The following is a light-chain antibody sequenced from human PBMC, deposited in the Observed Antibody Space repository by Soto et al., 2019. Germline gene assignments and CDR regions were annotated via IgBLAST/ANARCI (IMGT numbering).Light chain of an antibody. CDR3: QEYNNWPLLT. CDR2: HVS. J-gene: IGKJ5*01. CDR1: QSVNSK. Sequence: EIVMTQSPATLSLSPGERATLSCRASQSVNSKLACYQQKPGQSPRLVIYHVSTWATCISARFSGSGSGTEFTLTICSLQSEDFAVYYCQEYNNWPLLTFGQGTRLEIK. V-gene: IGKV3D-15*01.